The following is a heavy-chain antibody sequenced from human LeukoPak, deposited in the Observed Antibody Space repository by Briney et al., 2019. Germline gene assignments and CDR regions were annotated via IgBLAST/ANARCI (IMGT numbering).Heavy chain of an antibody. D-gene: IGHD3-22*01. V-gene: IGHV3-21*01. CDR3: ARDADMYYYDSSGYYY. CDR2: ISSSSSYI. Sequence: GGSLRLSCEASGFTFHHYTMHWVRQAPGKGLEWVSSISSSSSYIYYADSVKGRFTISRDNAKNSLYLQMNSLRAEDTAVYYCARDADMYYYDSSGYYYWGQGTLVTVSS. CDR1: GFTFHHYT. J-gene: IGHJ4*02.